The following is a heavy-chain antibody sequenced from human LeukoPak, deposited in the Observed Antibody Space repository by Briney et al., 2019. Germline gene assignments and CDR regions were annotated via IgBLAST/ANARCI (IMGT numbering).Heavy chain of an antibody. CDR3: ARVSCGGDCRGHYYHYYMDV. V-gene: IGHV4-61*02. CDR2: IYTSGST. D-gene: IGHD2-21*02. J-gene: IGHJ6*03. CDR1: GGSINSGSYY. Sequence: SETLSLTSTVSGGSINSGSYYWSWLRQPAGKGLEWIGRIYTSGSTKYNPSRKSRVTISVATSKNQFSLKLSSVTAADTAVYYCARVSCGGDCRGHYYHYYMDVWGKGTTVTISS.